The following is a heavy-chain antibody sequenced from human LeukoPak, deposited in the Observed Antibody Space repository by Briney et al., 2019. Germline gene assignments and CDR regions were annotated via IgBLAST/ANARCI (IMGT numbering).Heavy chain of an antibody. CDR2: INHSGST. Sequence: SETLSLTRTVSGGSISGYYWSWIRQPPGKGLEWVGEINHSGSTNYNPSLKSRVTISVDTSKNQFSLKLSSVTAADTAVYYCARGGIAARVFYPYYYYMDVWGKGTTVTVSS. J-gene: IGHJ6*03. V-gene: IGHV4-34*01. D-gene: IGHD6-6*01. CDR1: GGSISGYY. CDR3: ARGGIAARVFYPYYYYMDV.